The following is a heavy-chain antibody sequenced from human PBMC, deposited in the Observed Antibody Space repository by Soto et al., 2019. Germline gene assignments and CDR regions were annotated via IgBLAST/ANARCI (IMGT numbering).Heavy chain of an antibody. J-gene: IGHJ5*02. Sequence: EVELVESGGGLGQPGGSLRLSCAASGFTFSTYWMHWVRQAPGKGLVWVSRINSDGSTTTYADSVKGRFTISRDNAKNTLYLQMNSLRAEDTAVYFCATVGTGSYNWLDPWGQGTLVTVSS. D-gene: IGHD1-26*01. CDR1: GFTFSTYW. CDR3: ATVGTGSYNWLDP. V-gene: IGHV3-74*01. CDR2: INSDGSTT.